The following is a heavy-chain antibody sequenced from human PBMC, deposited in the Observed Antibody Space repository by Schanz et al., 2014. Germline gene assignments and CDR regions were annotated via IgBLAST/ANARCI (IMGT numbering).Heavy chain of an antibody. Sequence: EVQLVESGGGLVQPGGSLRLSCAASGFTFSSYWMHWVRQVPGKGLVWVSAILGLASTTYYADSVKGRFTISRDNSKNTLYLQMNSLRAEDTAVYYCARDRRNADLDYWGQGTLVTVSS. J-gene: IGHJ4*02. D-gene: IGHD1-1*01. CDR2: ILGLASTT. CDR1: GFTFSSYW. V-gene: IGHV3-23*04. CDR3: ARDRRNADLDY.